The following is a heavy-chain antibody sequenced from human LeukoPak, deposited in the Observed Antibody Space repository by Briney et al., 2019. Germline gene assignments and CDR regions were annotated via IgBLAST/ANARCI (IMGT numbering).Heavy chain of an antibody. J-gene: IGHJ4*02. CDR2: ISAYNGNT. V-gene: IGHV1-18*04. Sequence: ASVKVSCKASGYTLTSYGISWVRQAPGQGLEWMGWISAYNGNTNYAQKLQGRVTMTTDTSTSTAYMELRSLRSDDTAVYYCARESLPYGDYYYYFDHWGQGTLVTVSS. D-gene: IGHD4-17*01. CDR1: GYTLTSYG. CDR3: ARESLPYGDYYYYFDH.